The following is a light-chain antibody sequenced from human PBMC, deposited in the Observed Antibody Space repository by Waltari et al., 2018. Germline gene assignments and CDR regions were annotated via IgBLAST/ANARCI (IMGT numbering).Light chain of an antibody. CDR3: QHYANLPLT. CDR2: DAS. CDR1: QDISKR. V-gene: IGKV1-33*01. J-gene: IGKJ4*01. Sequence: DIQMTQSPSSLSASVGDRVTTTCQARQDISKRLNWFQQKPGKAPKVLIYDASNLRTGVPSRFSGSGSGTQFTFTISSLQPEDIATYYCQHYANLPLTFGGGTNVDIK.